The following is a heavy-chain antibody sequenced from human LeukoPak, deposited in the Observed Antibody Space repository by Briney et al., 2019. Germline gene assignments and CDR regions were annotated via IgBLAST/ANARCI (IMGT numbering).Heavy chain of an antibody. CDR2: VYSDDTT. V-gene: IGHV3-53*01. Sequence: GGSLRLSCAASGFTVSSNYMSWVRQAPGKGLEWVSVVYSDDTTYYADSVKGQFTISRDNSKNTLYPQMNNLRAEDTAVYYCARGGGYYAIDYWGQGTLVTVSS. J-gene: IGHJ4*02. CDR3: ARGGGYYAIDY. D-gene: IGHD1-26*01. CDR1: GFTVSSNY.